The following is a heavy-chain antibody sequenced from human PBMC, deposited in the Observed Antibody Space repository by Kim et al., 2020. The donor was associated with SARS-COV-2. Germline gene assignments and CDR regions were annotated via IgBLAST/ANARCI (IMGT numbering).Heavy chain of an antibody. D-gene: IGHD6-13*01. CDR3: ARDSGNRYSSFDLGY. Sequence: ASVKVSCKASGYTFTSYYMHWVRQAPGQGLEWMGIINPSGGSTSYAQKFQGRVTMTRDTSTSTVYMELSSLRSEDTAVYYCARDSGNRYSSFDLGYWGQGTLVAVSS. V-gene: IGHV1-46*01. CDR2: INPSGGST. J-gene: IGHJ4*02. CDR1: GYTFTSYY.